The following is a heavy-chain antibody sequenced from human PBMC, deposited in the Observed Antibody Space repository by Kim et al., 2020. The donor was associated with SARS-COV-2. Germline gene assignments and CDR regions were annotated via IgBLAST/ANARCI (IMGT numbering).Heavy chain of an antibody. CDR3: ARRYLNGGLFFDGMDV. Sequence: SVKGRFTISRDNAKNSLYLQMNSLRAEDTAVYYCARRYLNGGLFFDGMDVWGQGTTVTVSS. J-gene: IGHJ6*02. V-gene: IGHV3-11*01. D-gene: IGHD1-1*01.